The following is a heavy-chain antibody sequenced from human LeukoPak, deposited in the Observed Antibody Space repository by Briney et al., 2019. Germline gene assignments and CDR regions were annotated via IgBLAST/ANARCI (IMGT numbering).Heavy chain of an antibody. J-gene: IGHJ6*02. CDR2: ISGSGGST. Sequence: GGTLRLSCAASGFTFSDYAMSWVRQAPGKGLEWVSAISGSGGSTYYADSVKGRFTISRDNSKNTLYLQMNSLRAEDTAVYYCAKTRCSSTSCPYYYYGMDVWGQGTTVTVSS. D-gene: IGHD2-2*01. CDR3: AKTRCSSTSCPYYYYGMDV. V-gene: IGHV3-23*01. CDR1: GFTFSDYA.